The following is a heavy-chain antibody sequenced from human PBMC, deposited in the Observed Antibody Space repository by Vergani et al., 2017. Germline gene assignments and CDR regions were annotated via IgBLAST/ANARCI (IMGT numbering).Heavy chain of an antibody. Sequence: DVDLVESGGGFVQPGGSRRLSCAASGFSFRTFSMFWVRQPPGKGLAWVSKISPDGRTTEYADSVRGRFTISRDDSRNALYVQMNSLKTEDTGVYYCTTGSAEIGYYYGMDVWGQGTTVTVSS. V-gene: IGHV3-74*03. J-gene: IGHJ6*02. CDR2: ISPDGRTT. CDR3: TTGSAEIGYYYGMDV. D-gene: IGHD3-22*01. CDR1: GFSFRTFS.